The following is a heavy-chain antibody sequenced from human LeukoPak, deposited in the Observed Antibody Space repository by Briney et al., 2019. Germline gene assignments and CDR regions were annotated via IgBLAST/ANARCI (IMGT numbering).Heavy chain of an antibody. CDR1: GFTFSSYN. CDR2: ISSTSSYI. CDR3: ASRADYSSSLE. J-gene: IGHJ4*02. Sequence: GGSLRLSCAASGFTFSSYNMNWVRQAPGKGLEWVSSISSTSSYIYYADSVKGRFPISRDNAKNSLYLQMNSLRADDTAVYYCASRADYSSSLEWGQGTLVTVSS. V-gene: IGHV3-21*01. D-gene: IGHD6-6*01.